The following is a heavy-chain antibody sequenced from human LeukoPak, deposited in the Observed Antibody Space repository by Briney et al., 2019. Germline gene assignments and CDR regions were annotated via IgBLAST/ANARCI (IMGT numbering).Heavy chain of an antibody. CDR2: INHSGST. J-gene: IGHJ5*02. Sequence: PSETLSLTCAVYGGSFSGYYWSWIRQPPGKGLEWIGEINHSGSTNYNPSLKSRVTISVDTSKNQFSLKLSSVTAADTAVCYCARGQCSGGSCYSMRWFDPWGQGTLVTVSS. CDR1: GGSFSGYY. D-gene: IGHD2-15*01. V-gene: IGHV4-34*01. CDR3: ARGQCSGGSCYSMRWFDP.